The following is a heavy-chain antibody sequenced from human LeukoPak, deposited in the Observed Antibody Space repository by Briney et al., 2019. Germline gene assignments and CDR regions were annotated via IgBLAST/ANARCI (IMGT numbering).Heavy chain of an antibody. CDR3: ARGRYCSGGSCPGNDY. J-gene: IGHJ4*02. Sequence: SVKVSCKASGGTFSSYAISWVRQAPGQGLEWMGGIIPIFGTANYAQKFQGRVTITADESTSTAYMELSSLRSEDTAVYYCARGRYCSGGSCPGNDYWGQGTLVTVSS. D-gene: IGHD2-15*01. V-gene: IGHV1-69*13. CDR2: IIPIFGTA. CDR1: GGTFSSYA.